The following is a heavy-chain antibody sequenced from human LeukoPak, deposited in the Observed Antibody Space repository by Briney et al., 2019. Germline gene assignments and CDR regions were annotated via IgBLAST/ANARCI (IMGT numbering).Heavy chain of an antibody. V-gene: IGHV3-23*01. J-gene: IGHJ3*01. CDR1: GFTFGTYA. CDR2: ILNNGVTT. Sequence: GGSLRLSCAASGFTFGTYAMTWVRQAPGMGLEWVSTILNNGVTTYHADSVKGRFTISRDNSRNALHLQMNSLRAEDTAVYHCAKGGGRPLDDAFDVWGQGTMVIVSS. CDR3: AKGGGRPLDDAFDV.